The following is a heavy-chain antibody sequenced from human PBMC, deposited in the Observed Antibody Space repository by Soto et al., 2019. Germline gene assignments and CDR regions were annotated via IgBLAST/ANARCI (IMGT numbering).Heavy chain of an antibody. CDR3: ARDHRSLGDYYGIDV. D-gene: IGHD3-10*01. J-gene: IGHJ6*02. V-gene: IGHV4-31*03. Sequence: TLSLTCSVSGDSISSSGFYWSWIRQHPGKALEWIGYIHYTGSTSYNPSLKSRLAISLDASKNQFSLSLSSVTSADTAVYYCARDHRSLGDYYGIDVWGQGTTVTVSS. CDR2: IHYTGST. CDR1: GDSISSSGFY.